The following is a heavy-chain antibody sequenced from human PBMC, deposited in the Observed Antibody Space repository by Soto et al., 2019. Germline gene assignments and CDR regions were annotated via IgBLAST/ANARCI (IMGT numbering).Heavy chain of an antibody. CDR2: INPSGGST. Sequence: ASVKVSCKASGYTFTSYYMHWVRRAPGQGLEWMGIINPSGGSTSYAQKFQGRVTMTRDTSTSTVYMELSSLRSEDTDVYYCATSAITMVRGVITRGAFDIWGQGTMVTVSS. V-gene: IGHV1-46*01. D-gene: IGHD3-10*01. J-gene: IGHJ3*02. CDR1: GYTFTSYY. CDR3: ATSAITMVRGVITRGAFDI.